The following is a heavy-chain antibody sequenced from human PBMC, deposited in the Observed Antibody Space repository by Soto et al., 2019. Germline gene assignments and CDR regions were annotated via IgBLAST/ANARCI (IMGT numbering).Heavy chain of an antibody. CDR3: AKVGAIAYDIVVVPAAIDFDY. D-gene: IGHD2-2*02. Sequence: EVQLLESGGGLVQPGGSLRLSCAASGFTFSSYAMSWVRQAPGKGLEWVSAISGSGGSTYYADSVKGRFTISRDNSKNTLYLQMNSLRAEDTAVYYCAKVGAIAYDIVVVPAAIDFDYWGQGTLVTVSS. V-gene: IGHV3-23*01. CDR2: ISGSGGST. J-gene: IGHJ4*02. CDR1: GFTFSSYA.